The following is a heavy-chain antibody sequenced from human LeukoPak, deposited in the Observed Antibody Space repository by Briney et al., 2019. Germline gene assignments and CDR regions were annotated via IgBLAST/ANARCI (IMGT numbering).Heavy chain of an antibody. D-gene: IGHD3-22*01. V-gene: IGHV3-48*01. J-gene: IGHJ5*02. Sequence: GGSLRLSCAASGFTFSSYSMNWVRQAPGKGLEWVSYISSSSSTIYYADSVKGRFTISRDNAKNSLYLQMNSLRAEDTAVYYCASDGGGYYDSSGYHPTRFDPWGQGTLVTVSS. CDR2: ISSSSSTI. CDR3: ASDGGGYYDSSGYHPTRFDP. CDR1: GFTFSSYS.